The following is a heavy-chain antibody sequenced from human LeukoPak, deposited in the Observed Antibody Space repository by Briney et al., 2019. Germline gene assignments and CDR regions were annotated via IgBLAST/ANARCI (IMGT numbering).Heavy chain of an antibody. CDR1: GFTFSSYA. CDR3: ASSYSSSSTFYVY. J-gene: IGHJ4*02. Sequence: QPGGSLRLSCAASGFTFSSYAMSWVRQAPGKGLEWVSAISGSGGSTYYAASVKGRFTISNDNSKNTLYLQMNSLRAEDTAVYYCASSYSSSSTFYVYWGQGTLVTVSS. V-gene: IGHV3-23*01. CDR2: ISGSGGST. D-gene: IGHD6-6*01.